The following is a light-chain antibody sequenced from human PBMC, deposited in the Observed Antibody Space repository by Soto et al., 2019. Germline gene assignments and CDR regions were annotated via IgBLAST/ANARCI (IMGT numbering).Light chain of an antibody. CDR3: QQDNSCPRT. V-gene: IGKV1-12*01. Sequence: DFQMPQSPSSVSASVGDRVTITCRASQGISNWLAWYQQTLGKAPKLLIYATSSLQSGVTSRLGGSESGTDFTLSNSGPQPDDFATDYDQQDNSCPRTVGGRTNVEI. CDR1: QGISNW. CDR2: ATS. J-gene: IGKJ4*01.